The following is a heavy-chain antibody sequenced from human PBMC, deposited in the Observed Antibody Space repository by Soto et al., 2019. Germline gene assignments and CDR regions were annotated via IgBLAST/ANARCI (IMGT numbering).Heavy chain of an antibody. CDR2: FDPEDGDT. V-gene: IGHV1-24*01. CDR3: ARAPEDWSVGHGY. CDR1: GYTLTGLS. J-gene: IGHJ4*02. D-gene: IGHD1-1*01. Sequence: ASVKVSCKVSGYTLTGLSMHWVRQAPGKGLEWMGGFDPEDGDTIYAQKFQGRVTMTRDTSTSTVYMELSSLRSEDTAVYYCARAPEDWSVGHGYWGRGTLVTVSS.